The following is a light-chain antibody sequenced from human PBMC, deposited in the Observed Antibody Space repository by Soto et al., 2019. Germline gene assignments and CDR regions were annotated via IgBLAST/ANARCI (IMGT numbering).Light chain of an antibody. J-gene: IGLJ2*01. Sequence: QSALTQPASVSGSPAQSITISCTGTSSDVGSYNLVSWYQQHPGKAPKLMIYEGSKRPSGVSNRFSGSKSGNTASLTISGLQAEDEADYHCCSYAGSSTLVFGGGTKVTVL. CDR1: SSDVGSYNL. CDR2: EGS. CDR3: CSYAGSSTLV. V-gene: IGLV2-23*01.